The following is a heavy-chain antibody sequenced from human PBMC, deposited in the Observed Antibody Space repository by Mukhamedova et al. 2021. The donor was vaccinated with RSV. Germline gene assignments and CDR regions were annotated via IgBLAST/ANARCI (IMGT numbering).Heavy chain of an antibody. D-gene: IGHD3-22*01. CDR2: IKQDGSEK. J-gene: IGHJ4*02. CDR3: AREHYYDSSGPDY. Sequence: VRQAPGKGLEWVANIKQDGSEKYYVDSVKGRFTISRDNAKNSLYLQMNSLRAEDTALYYCAREHYYDSSGPDYWGQGTLVNVSS. V-gene: IGHV3-7*01.